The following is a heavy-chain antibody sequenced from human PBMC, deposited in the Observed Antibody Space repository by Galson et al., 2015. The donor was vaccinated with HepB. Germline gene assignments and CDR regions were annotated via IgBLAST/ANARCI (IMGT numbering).Heavy chain of an antibody. CDR2: ISGSGGST. Sequence: SLRLSCAASGFTFSSYAMSWVRQAPGKGLEWVSAISGSGGSTYYADSVKGRFTISRDNSKNTLYLQMNSLRAEDTALYYCAKGDYYDSSGYSYFDYWGQGTLVTVSS. V-gene: IGHV3-23*01. CDR1: GFTFSSYA. D-gene: IGHD3-22*01. CDR3: AKGDYYDSSGYSYFDY. J-gene: IGHJ4*02.